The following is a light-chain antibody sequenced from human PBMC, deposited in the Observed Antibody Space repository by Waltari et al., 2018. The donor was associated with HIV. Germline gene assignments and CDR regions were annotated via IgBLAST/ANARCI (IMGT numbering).Light chain of an antibody. V-gene: IGKV3-20*01. Sequence: ELVLTQSPGTLSLSPGERATLSCRASRTVASNFLAWYQQKSGQPPRLLIYGASSRATGTPARFSGSGSGTDFSLTISRLEPEDFAVYFCQQYGSSAGLTFGGGTKVEIK. CDR2: GAS. CDR1: RTVASNF. CDR3: QQYGSSAGLT. J-gene: IGKJ4*01.